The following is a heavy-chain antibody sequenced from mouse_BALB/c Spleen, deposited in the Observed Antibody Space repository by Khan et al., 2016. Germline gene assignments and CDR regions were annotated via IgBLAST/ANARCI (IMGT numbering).Heavy chain of an antibody. CDR1: GYSITSDYA. CDR3: TDELCWFAY. J-gene: IGHJ3*01. V-gene: IGHV3-2*02. D-gene: IGHD4-1*01. CDR2: ISYSGST. Sequence: EVQLQESGPGLVKPSQSLSLTCTVTGYSITSDYAWNWIRQFPGNILEWMGYISYSGSTSYNPSLKSRISITRDTSKNQIFLRLNSVTTEDTATYYCTDELCWFAYWGQGTLVTVSA.